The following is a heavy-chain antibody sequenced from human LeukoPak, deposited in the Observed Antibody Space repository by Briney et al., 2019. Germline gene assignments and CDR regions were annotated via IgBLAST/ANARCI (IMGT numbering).Heavy chain of an antibody. D-gene: IGHD1-26*01. Sequence: PSETLSLTCTVSGGSISSYYWSWIRQPPGKGLEWIGYIYYSGSTNYNPSLKSRVTISVDTSKNQFSLKLSSVTAADTAVYYCAGRDSYYYYGMDVWGQGTTVTVSS. V-gene: IGHV4-59*01. J-gene: IGHJ6*02. CDR3: AGRDSYYYYGMDV. CDR1: GGSISSYY. CDR2: IYYSGST.